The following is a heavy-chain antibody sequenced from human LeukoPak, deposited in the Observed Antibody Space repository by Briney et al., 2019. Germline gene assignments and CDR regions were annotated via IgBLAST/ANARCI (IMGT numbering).Heavy chain of an antibody. J-gene: IGHJ5*02. Sequence: GSLRLSCAASGFTFSSYAMHWVRQAPGKGLEWVAVISYDGSNKYYADSVKGRFTISRDNSKNTLYLQMNSLRAEDTAVYYCARDVGDTAMSRSNWFDPWGQGTLVTVSS. CDR3: ARDVGDTAMSRSNWFDP. V-gene: IGHV3-30-3*01. D-gene: IGHD5-18*01. CDR2: ISYDGSNK. CDR1: GFTFSSYA.